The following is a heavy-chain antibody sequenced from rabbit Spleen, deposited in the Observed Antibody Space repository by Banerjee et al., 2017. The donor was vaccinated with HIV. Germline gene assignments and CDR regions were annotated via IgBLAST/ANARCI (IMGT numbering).Heavy chain of an antibody. V-gene: IGHV1S47*01. J-gene: IGHJ4*01. CDR3: ARNFDL. CDR1: GFDFSSYG. Sequence: QEQLVESGGGLVQPGGSLKLSCKASGFDFSSYGVSWVRQAPGKGLEWIGYIVPIFGVTYYANWVNGRFTISSHNAQNTLYLQLNSLTAADTATYFCARNFDLWGPGTLVTVS. CDR2: IVPIFGVT.